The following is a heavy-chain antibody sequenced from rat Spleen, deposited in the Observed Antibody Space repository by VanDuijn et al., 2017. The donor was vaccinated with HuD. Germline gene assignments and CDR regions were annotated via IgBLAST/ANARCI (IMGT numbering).Heavy chain of an antibody. CDR2: ISYDGSRT. V-gene: IGHV5-7*01. Sequence: EVHLVESGGGLVQPGRSLKLSCAASGFTFSDYYMAWVRQAPKKGLEWVATISYDGSRTYYRDSVKGRFTISRDNAKSTLYLQMDSLRSEDTATYYCARQDYYDGYYRLFDYWGQGVMVTVSS. J-gene: IGHJ2*01. CDR1: GFTFSDYY. D-gene: IGHD1-12*03. CDR3: ARQDYYDGYYRLFDY.